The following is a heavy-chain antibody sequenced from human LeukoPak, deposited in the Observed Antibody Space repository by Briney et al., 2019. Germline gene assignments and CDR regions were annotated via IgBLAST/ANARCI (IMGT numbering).Heavy chain of an antibody. J-gene: IGHJ6*03. CDR2: INPNSGGT. Sequence: ASVKVSCKASGYTFTGYYMHCVRQAPGQGLEWMGWINPNSGGTNYAQKFQGRVTMTRDTSISTAYMELSRLRSDDTAVYYCARVYDILGEPMDVWGKGTTVTVSS. D-gene: IGHD3-9*01. V-gene: IGHV1-2*02. CDR3: ARVYDILGEPMDV. CDR1: GYTFTGYY.